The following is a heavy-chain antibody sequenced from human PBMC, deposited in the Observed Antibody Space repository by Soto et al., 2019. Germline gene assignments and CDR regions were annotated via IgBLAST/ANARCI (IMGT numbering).Heavy chain of an antibody. Sequence: GASVKVSCKASGFTFTSSAVQCVRQARGQRLEWIGWIVVGSSNTNYAQKFQERVTITRDMSTSTAYMELSSLRAEDTAVYYCAKPVTSRYDSSGDEAFDIWGQGTMVTVSS. CDR1: GFTFTSSA. D-gene: IGHD3-22*01. V-gene: IGHV1-58*01. CDR2: IVVGSSNT. CDR3: AKPVTSRYDSSGDEAFDI. J-gene: IGHJ3*02.